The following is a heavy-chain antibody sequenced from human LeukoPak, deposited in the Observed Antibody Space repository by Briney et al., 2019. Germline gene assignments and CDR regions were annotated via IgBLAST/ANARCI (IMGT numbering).Heavy chain of an antibody. CDR1: GFTVSSNS. Sequence: PGGSLRLSCTVSGFTVSSNSMSWVRQAPGKGLEWVSYSDNTHYSDSVKGRFTISRDNSKNTLYLQMNSLRAEDTAIYYCANPPTVTSFHYWGQGTLVTVSS. V-gene: IGHV3-53*01. CDR3: ANPPTVTSFHY. J-gene: IGHJ4*02. D-gene: IGHD4-11*01. CDR2: SDNT.